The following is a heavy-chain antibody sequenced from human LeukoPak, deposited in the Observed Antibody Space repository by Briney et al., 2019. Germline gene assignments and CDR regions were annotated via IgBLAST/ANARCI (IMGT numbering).Heavy chain of an antibody. Sequence: SETLSLTCTVSGGSISSSSYYWGWIRQPPGKGLEWIGSIYYSGSTYYNPSLKSRVNISVDTSKNQFSLKLSSVTAADKAVYYCARVRTGYYYMDVWGKGTTVTVSS. CDR1: GGSISSSSYY. D-gene: IGHD1-14*01. J-gene: IGHJ6*03. CDR2: IYYSGST. CDR3: ARVRTGYYYMDV. V-gene: IGHV4-39*07.